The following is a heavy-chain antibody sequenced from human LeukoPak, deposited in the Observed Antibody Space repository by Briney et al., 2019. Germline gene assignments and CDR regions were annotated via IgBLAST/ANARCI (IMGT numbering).Heavy chain of an antibody. D-gene: IGHD2-2*01. Sequence: SETLSLTCDVSGGSISSGLYSWSWIRQPLGKGLEWNGYIYHTGSTYYNPSRKSRVTISVDTSKNQFSLRLSSVTAADTAVYYCARLQYCSGTSCYWFDPWGQGTLVTVSS. CDR3: ARLQYCSGTSCYWFDP. V-gene: IGHV4-30-2*01. CDR1: GGSISSGLYS. CDR2: IYHTGST. J-gene: IGHJ5*02.